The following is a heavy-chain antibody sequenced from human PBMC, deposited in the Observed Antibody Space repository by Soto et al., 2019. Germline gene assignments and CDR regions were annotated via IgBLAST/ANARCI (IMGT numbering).Heavy chain of an antibody. CDR1: GYTFTSYG. CDR2: ISGHNGNK. Sequence: QVQLVQSGAEVKKPGASVKVSCKASGYTFTSYGISWVRQAPGQGLEWMGWISGHNGNKKYAQKLQGRVSMTTDTSTSTAYMELRSLRPDDTAVYYCARDLGQQLFDYWGQGTLVTVSS. J-gene: IGHJ4*02. D-gene: IGHD6-13*01. CDR3: ARDLGQQLFDY. V-gene: IGHV1-18*01.